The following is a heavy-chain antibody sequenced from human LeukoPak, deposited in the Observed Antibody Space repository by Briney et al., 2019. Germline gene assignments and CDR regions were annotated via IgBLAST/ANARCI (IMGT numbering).Heavy chain of an antibody. CDR2: TIPILGIA. CDR1: GGTFSSYT. Sequence: VASVKVSCKASGGTFSSYTISWVRQAPGQGLEWMGRTIPILGIANYAQKFQGRVTITADKSTSTAYMELSSLRSEDTAVYYCARDPPLRYFDWFRSNWFDPWGQGTLVTVSS. V-gene: IGHV1-69*04. J-gene: IGHJ5*02. CDR3: ARDPPLRYFDWFRSNWFDP. D-gene: IGHD3-9*01.